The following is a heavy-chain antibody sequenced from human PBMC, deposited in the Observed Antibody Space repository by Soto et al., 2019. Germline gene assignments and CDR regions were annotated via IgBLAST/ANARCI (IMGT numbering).Heavy chain of an antibody. CDR2: ISAYNGNT. CDR1: GYTFTSYG. V-gene: IGHV1-18*01. Sequence: ASVKVSCKASGYTFTSYGISWVRQAPGQGLEWMGWISAYNGNTNYAQKLQGRVTMTRDTSISTAYMELSRLRSDDTAVYYCARGDMVLDYYYGMDVWGQGTTVTVSS. J-gene: IGHJ6*02. CDR3: ARGDMVLDYYYGMDV. D-gene: IGHD2-15*01.